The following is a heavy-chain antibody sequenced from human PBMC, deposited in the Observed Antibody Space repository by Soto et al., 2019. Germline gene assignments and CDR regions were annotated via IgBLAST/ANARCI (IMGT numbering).Heavy chain of an antibody. D-gene: IGHD3-22*01. J-gene: IGHJ4*02. Sequence: QVQLVQSWAEVKKPGSSVKVSCKASGGTFSSYAISWVRQAPGQGLEWMGGIIPIFGTANYAQKFQGRVTITADESTSTAYMELSSLRSEDMAVYYCAFGGSSGTPFYFDYWGQGTLVTVSS. CDR2: IIPIFGTA. CDR1: GGTFSSYA. V-gene: IGHV1-69*01. CDR3: AFGGSSGTPFYFDY.